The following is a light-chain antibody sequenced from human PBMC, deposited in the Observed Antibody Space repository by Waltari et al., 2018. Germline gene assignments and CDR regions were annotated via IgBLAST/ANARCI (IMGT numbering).Light chain of an antibody. J-gene: IGKJ1*01. CDR1: QDINSY. Sequence: AIRMSQSPASISASSGDSVTITCRASQDINSYLAWFQQKPGKAPKLLIYASSSLQGGVPSRFVGSGSGTEFTLTITSLQSEDFASYYCQHYYNYPWTFGQGTRVEIK. CDR2: ASS. V-gene: IGKV1-8*01. CDR3: QHYYNYPWT.